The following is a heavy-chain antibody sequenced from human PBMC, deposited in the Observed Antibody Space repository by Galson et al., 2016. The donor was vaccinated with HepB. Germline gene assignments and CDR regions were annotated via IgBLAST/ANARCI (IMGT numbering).Heavy chain of an antibody. J-gene: IGHJ6*02. Sequence: SVKVSCKASGGSLSNYGISWIFQAPGQGLEWMGGIIPVSASPNYAQKFQGRVTIFADTSTNTAYLEVYRLRSADTAVYYCAGQRVESRLNMVRGRLSEDQYYYGLDVWGQGTTVSVSS. D-gene: IGHD3-10*01. CDR2: IIPVSASP. V-gene: IGHV1-69*06. CDR3: AGQRVESRLNMVRGRLSEDQYYYGLDV. CDR1: GGSLSNYG.